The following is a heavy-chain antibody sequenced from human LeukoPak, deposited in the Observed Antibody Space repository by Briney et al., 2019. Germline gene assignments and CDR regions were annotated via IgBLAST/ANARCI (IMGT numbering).Heavy chain of an antibody. CDR3: AREGGLDVAFDI. CDR1: GYTFTTYY. V-gene: IGHV1-46*01. CDR2: ISPLGGTT. D-gene: IGHD3-16*01. J-gene: IGHJ3*02. Sequence: ASVTVSCKASGYTFTTYYIHWVRQAPGQGLEWMGIISPLGGTTSYAQKFQGRVTMTRDMSTSTVYMELSSLTSDDTAVYYCAREGGLDVAFDIWGQGTMVTVSS.